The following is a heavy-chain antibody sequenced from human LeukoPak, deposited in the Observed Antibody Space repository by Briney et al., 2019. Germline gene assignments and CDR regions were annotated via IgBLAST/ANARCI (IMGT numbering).Heavy chain of an antibody. CDR1: GYTFTSYY. V-gene: IGHV1-46*01. CDR3: ARGTLHYYDSSGYWVY. CDR2: INPSGGST. D-gene: IGHD3-22*01. J-gene: IGHJ4*02. Sequence: ASVKVSCKASGYTFTSYYMHGVRQAPGQGLEWRGIINPSGGSTSYAQKFQGRVTMTRDMSTSTVYMELSSLRYEDTAVYYCARGTLHYYDSSGYWVYWGQGTLVTVSS.